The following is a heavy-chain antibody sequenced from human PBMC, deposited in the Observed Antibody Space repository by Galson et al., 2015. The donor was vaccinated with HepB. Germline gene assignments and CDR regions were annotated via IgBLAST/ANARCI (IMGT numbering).Heavy chain of an antibody. Sequence: SLRLSCAASGFTFSSYAMHWVRQAPGKGLEYVSAISSNGGSTYYANSVKGRFTISRDNSKNTLYLQMGSLRAEDMAVYYCARDLWFGELSPWGQGTLVTVSS. J-gene: IGHJ5*02. CDR1: GFTFSSYA. CDR2: ISSNGGST. CDR3: ARDLWFGELSP. D-gene: IGHD3-10*01. V-gene: IGHV3-64*01.